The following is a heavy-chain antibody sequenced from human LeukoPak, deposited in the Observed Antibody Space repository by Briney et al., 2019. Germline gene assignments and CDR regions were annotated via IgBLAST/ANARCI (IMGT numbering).Heavy chain of an antibody. CDR1: GGSSSGYY. D-gene: IGHD6-19*01. J-gene: IGHJ4*02. CDR2: IYYSGTT. Sequence: PSETLSLTCAVYGGSSSGYYWSWIRQPPGKGLEWIGSIYYSGTTYYNPSLKSRVTISADTSKNQFSLKLSSVTAADTAVYYCAGGRSSVLGYWGQGTLVTVSS. V-gene: IGHV4-34*01. CDR3: AGGRSSVLGY.